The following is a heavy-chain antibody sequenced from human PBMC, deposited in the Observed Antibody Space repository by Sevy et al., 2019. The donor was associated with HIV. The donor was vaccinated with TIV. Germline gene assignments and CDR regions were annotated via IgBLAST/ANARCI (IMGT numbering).Heavy chain of an antibody. CDR1: GFTFGDYA. Sequence: GGSLRLSCTASGFTFGDYAVSWFRQAPGKGLEWVGFIRSKAYGGTTEYAASVKGRFTISRDDSKSIAYLQMNSLKTEDTAVYYCTRALMNYYGSGSYYKSPAFDYWGQGTLVTVSS. CDR2: IRSKAYGGTT. V-gene: IGHV3-49*03. D-gene: IGHD3-10*01. J-gene: IGHJ4*02. CDR3: TRALMNYYGSGSYYKSPAFDY.